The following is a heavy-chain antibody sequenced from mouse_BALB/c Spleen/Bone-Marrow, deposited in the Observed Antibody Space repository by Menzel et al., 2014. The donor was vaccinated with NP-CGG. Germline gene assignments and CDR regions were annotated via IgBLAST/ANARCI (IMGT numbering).Heavy chain of an antibody. CDR3: AREGPTMIKTDFDC. Sequence: QVQLQQSGPGLVAPSQSLSISCTVSGFSLTSYGVHWVRQPPGKGLEWLGVIWAGGSTNYNLALMSRLSISKDNAKSQVFIKMNSLQTDDTAMYYCAREGPTMIKTDFDCWDQGTTLTVSS. J-gene: IGHJ2*01. CDR2: IWAGGST. D-gene: IGHD2-4*01. V-gene: IGHV2-9*02. CDR1: GFSLTSYG.